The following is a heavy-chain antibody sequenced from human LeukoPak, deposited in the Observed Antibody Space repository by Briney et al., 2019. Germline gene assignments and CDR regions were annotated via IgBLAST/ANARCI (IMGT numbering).Heavy chain of an antibody. Sequence: PSETLSLTCTVSGGSISSDDYYWSWIRQPPGKGLEWIGYISYSGNTYYNPSLKSRVTISVDTSKNQFSLKLSSVTAADTAVYYCARHSFMVSWQQLTHNWFDPWGQGTLVTVSS. V-gene: IGHV4-30-4*01. CDR3: ARHSFMVSWQQLTHNWFDP. J-gene: IGHJ5*02. D-gene: IGHD6-13*01. CDR2: ISYSGNT. CDR1: GGSISSDDYY.